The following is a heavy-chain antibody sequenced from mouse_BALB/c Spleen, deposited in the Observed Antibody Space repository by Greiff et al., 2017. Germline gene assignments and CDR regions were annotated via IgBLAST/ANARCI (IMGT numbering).Heavy chain of an antibody. CDR2: IYPSDSYT. V-gene: IGHV1-69*02. CDR3: TMFTTANVLDY. CDR1: GYTFTSYW. D-gene: IGHD1-2*01. J-gene: IGHJ2*01. Sequence: QVQLQQPGAELVRPGASVKLSCKASGYTFTSYWINWVKQRPGQGLEWIGNIYPSDSYTNYNQKFKDKATLTVDKSSSTAYMQLSSPTSEDSAVYYCTMFTTANVLDYWGQGTTLTVSS.